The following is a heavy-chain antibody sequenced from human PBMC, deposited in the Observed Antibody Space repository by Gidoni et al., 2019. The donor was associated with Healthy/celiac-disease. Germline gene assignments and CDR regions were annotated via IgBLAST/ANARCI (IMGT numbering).Heavy chain of an antibody. J-gene: IGHJ4*02. CDR1: GFTFSDYY. D-gene: IGHD4-17*01. CDR3: ARVGLDYGGNAKVGPNDY. V-gene: IGHV3-11*06. CDR2: ISSSSSYT. Sequence: QVQLVESGGGLVKPGGSLRLSCAASGFTFSDYYMSWIRQAPGKGLEWVSYISSSSSYTNYADSVKGRFTISRDNAKNSLYLQMNSLRAEDTAVYYCARVGLDYGGNAKVGPNDYWGQGTLVTVSS.